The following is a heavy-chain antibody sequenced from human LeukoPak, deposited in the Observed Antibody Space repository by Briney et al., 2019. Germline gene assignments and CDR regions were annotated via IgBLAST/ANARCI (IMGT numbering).Heavy chain of an antibody. CDR3: ARGSRARFAFDI. D-gene: IGHD4-17*01. CDR1: GGSFSGYY. J-gene: IGHJ3*02. V-gene: IGHV4-34*01. Sequence: SETLSLTCAVYGGSFSGYYWSWIRQPPGKGLEWIGEINHSGSTNYNPSLKSRVTISVDTSKNQFSLKLSSVTAADTAVYYCARGSRARFAFDIWGQGTMVTASS. CDR2: INHSGST.